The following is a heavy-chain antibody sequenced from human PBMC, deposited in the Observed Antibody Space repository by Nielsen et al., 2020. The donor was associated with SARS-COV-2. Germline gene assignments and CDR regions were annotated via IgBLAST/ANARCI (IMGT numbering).Heavy chain of an antibody. J-gene: IGHJ6*02. CDR3: ARGHSSGRFRIYYYGMDV. CDR1: GGSISSYY. V-gene: IGHV4-59*13. CDR2: IYYSGST. Sequence: SETLSLTCTVSGGSISSYYWSWIRQPPGKGLEWIGYIYYSGSTNYNPSLKSRVTISVDTSKNQFSLKLSSVTAADTAVYYCARGHSSGRFRIYYYGMDVWGQGTTVTVSS. D-gene: IGHD6-19*01.